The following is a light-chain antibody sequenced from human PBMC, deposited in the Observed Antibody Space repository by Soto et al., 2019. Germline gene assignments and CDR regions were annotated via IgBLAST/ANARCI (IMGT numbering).Light chain of an antibody. CDR1: SSNIGTNT. V-gene: IGLV1-44*01. J-gene: IGLJ3*02. CDR3: AAWDDSLHGWV. Sequence: QAVVTQPPSASGTPGQRVTISCSGSSSNIGTNTVNWYHQLPGTAPKLLIYSTDQRPSGVPDRFSGSRSGTSASLAISGLHSEDEADYYCAAWDDSLHGWVFGGGTKVTVL. CDR2: STD.